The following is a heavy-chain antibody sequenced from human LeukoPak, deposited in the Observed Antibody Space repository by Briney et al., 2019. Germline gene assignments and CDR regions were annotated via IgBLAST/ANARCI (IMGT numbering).Heavy chain of an antibody. D-gene: IGHD5-24*01. CDR2: IYYSGST. CDR1: GGSISSYY. V-gene: IGHV4-59*01. CDR3: ARVGDGYDDAFDI. Sequence: PSETLSLTCTVSGGSISSYYWSWIRQPPGKGLEWIGYIYYSGSTNYNPSLKSRDTIPVDTSKNQFSLKLSSVTAADTAVYYCARVGDGYDDAFDIWGQGTMVTVSS. J-gene: IGHJ3*02.